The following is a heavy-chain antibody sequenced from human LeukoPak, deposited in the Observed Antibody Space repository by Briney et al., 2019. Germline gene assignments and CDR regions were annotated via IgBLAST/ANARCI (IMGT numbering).Heavy chain of an antibody. D-gene: IGHD6-19*01. CDR2: IYTSGST. J-gene: IGHJ6*03. CDR1: GGSISSGSYY. Sequence: PSQTLSLTCTVSGGSISSGSYYRSWIRQPAGKGLEWIGRIYTSGSTNYNPSLKSRVTISVDTSKNQFSLKLSSVTAADTAVYYCARDRDIAVAGTGYYYYYMVVWGKGTTVTVSS. V-gene: IGHV4-61*02. CDR3: ARDRDIAVAGTGYYYYYMVV.